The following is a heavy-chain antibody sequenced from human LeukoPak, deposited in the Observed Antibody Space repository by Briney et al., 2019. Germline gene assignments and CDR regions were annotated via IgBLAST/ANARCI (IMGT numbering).Heavy chain of an antibody. V-gene: IGHV4-30-2*05. CDR3: ASGTYYYDSSGYSRVDY. CDR2: VYHSGST. J-gene: IGHJ4*02. Sequence: PSQTLSLTCAVSGGSVGSGGYSWSWTRQPPGKGLEWIGYVYHSGSTYYNPSLKSRVTISVDTSKNQFSLKLSSVTAADTAVYYCASGTYYYDSSGYSRVDYWGQGTLVTVSS. D-gene: IGHD3-22*01. CDR1: GGSVGSGGYS.